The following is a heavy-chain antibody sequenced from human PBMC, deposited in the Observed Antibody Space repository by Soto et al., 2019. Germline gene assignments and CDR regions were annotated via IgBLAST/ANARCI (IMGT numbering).Heavy chain of an antibody. D-gene: IGHD3-16*02. V-gene: IGHV3-21*01. Sequence: EVQLVESGGGLVKPGGSLRLSCAASGFTFSSYSMNWVRQAPGKGLEWVSSISSSSSYIYYADSVKGRFTISRDNAKNSLYLQMNSQRAEDTAVYYCARDAPDDYIWGSYRRDWGQGTLVTVSS. CDR1: GFTFSSYS. J-gene: IGHJ4*02. CDR2: ISSSSSYI. CDR3: ARDAPDDYIWGSYRRD.